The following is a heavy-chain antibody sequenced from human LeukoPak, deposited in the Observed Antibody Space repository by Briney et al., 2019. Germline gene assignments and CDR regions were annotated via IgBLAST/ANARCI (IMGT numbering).Heavy chain of an antibody. Sequence: SETLSLTCTVSGGSITTYFWSWIRQPPGKGLEWVGYIRYSVSTSYNPSLKSRVTMSVDTSKNQFSLKLSSVTAADTAVYYCARGIDSYGSLPFDYWGQGTLVTVSS. J-gene: IGHJ4*02. D-gene: IGHD5-18*01. CDR3: ARGIDSYGSLPFDY. CDR2: IRYSVST. V-gene: IGHV4-59*12. CDR1: GGSITTYF.